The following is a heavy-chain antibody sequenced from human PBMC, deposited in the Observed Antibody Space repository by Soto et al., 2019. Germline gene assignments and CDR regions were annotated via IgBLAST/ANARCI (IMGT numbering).Heavy chain of an antibody. D-gene: IGHD3-9*01. CDR1: GYTFTSYG. CDR3: ARDSGRGVLRYFDWLSKNDAFDI. V-gene: IGHV1-18*01. CDR2: ISAYNGNT. J-gene: IGHJ3*02. Sequence: QVQLVQSGAEVKKPGASVKVSCKASGYTFTSYGISWVRQAPGQGLEWMGWISAYNGNTNYAQKLQGRVTMTTDTSTSTGYMELRSLRSDDTAVYYCARDSGRGVLRYFDWLSKNDAFDIWGQGTMVTVSS.